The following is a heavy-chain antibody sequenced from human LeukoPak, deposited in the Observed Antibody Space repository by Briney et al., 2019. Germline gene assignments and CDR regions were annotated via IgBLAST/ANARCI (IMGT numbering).Heavy chain of an antibody. CDR3: ATENYYDSSGYLY. CDR1: GGTFSSYA. J-gene: IGHJ4*02. Sequence: GASVKVSCKASGGTFSSYAISWVRQAPGQGLEWMGWISAYNGNTNYAQKLQGRVTMTTDTSTSTAYMELRSLRSDDTAVYYCATENYYDSSGYLYWGQGTLVTVSS. V-gene: IGHV1-18*01. D-gene: IGHD3-22*01. CDR2: ISAYNGNT.